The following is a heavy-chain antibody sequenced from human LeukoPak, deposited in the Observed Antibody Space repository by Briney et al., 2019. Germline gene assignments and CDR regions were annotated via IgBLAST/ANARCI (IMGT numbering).Heavy chain of an antibody. J-gene: IGHJ4*02. D-gene: IGHD4-17*01. CDR3: ARGGDYGDLRYFDY. V-gene: IGHV4-59*01. Sequence: PSETLSLTCTVYGGSIHNYYCSWIRQPPGKGLEWIRYIYYRGSPNYNPSLKGRVTFSVDTSQNQFSLKLNSVTAADTAVYYCARGGDYGDLRYFDYWGQGSLVAVCS. CDR1: GGSIHNYY. CDR2: IYYRGSP.